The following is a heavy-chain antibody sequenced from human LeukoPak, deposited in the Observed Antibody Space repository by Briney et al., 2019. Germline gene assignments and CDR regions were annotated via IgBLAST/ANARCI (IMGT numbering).Heavy chain of an antibody. V-gene: IGHV1-69*04. D-gene: IGHD3-22*01. CDR3: ARDHYYDSSGYPNWFDP. Sequence: SVKVSCKASGGSFRTYTISWVRQAPGQGLEWMGRIIPILGIANYAQKFQGRVTITADKSTSTAYMELSSLRSEDTAVYYCARDHYYDSSGYPNWFDPWGQGTLVTVSS. J-gene: IGHJ5*02. CDR1: GGSFRTYT. CDR2: IIPILGIA.